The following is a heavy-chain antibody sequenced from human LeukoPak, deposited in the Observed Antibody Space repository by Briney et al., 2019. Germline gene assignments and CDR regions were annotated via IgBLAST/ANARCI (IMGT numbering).Heavy chain of an antibody. CDR3: ARQNKLQGYFDY. CDR2: IYYSGST. D-gene: IGHD2-15*01. V-gene: IGHV4-59*08. Sequence: SETLSLTCTVSGGSISSYYWSWIRQPPGKGLEWIGYIYYSGSTNYNPSLKSRVTISVDTSRNQFSPKLSSVTAADTAVYYCARQNKLQGYFDYWGQGTLVTVSS. J-gene: IGHJ4*02. CDR1: GGSISSYY.